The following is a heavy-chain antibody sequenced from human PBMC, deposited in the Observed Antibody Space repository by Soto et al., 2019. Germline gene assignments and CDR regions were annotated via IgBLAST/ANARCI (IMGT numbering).Heavy chain of an antibody. CDR3: AHVGYCISFSCSNWFDP. Sequence: GSLRLSCAASGFTFSIYAMSWVRQAPGKGLERVSDISSSGGSTYYADSVKSRLTISKDTSKNQVVLTMTNMDPVDTATYYCAHVGYCISFSCSNWFDPWGQGTLVTVS. CDR2: ISSSGGST. CDR1: GFTFSIYA. D-gene: IGHD2-2*01. V-gene: IGHV3-23*01. J-gene: IGHJ5*02.